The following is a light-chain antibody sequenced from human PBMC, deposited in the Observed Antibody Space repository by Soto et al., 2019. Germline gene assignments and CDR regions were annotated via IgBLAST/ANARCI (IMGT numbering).Light chain of an antibody. CDR1: SSNIESNT. J-gene: IGLJ1*01. CDR2: SNY. Sequence: QSVLTQPPSASGTPAQRVTMSCSGSSSNIESNTVTWYQQLPGTAPKLVIYSNYDRPSGVPDRFSGSTSGTSASLVIRGLQSEDEADYYCAAWDDILNGYVFGGGTKVTVL. V-gene: IGLV1-44*01. CDR3: AAWDDILNGYV.